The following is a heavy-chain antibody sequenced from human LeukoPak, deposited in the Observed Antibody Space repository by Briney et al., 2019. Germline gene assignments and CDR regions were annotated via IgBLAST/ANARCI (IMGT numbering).Heavy chain of an antibody. V-gene: IGHV3-53*01. J-gene: IGHJ4*02. Sequence: GGPLRLSCAASGFTVSSNYMSWVRQAPGKGLEWVSIIYRGGSTYYADSVKGRFTISRDNSKNTLFLQMNSLRAEDTAVYYCASTAGSSYDYWGQGTLVTVSS. CDR2: IYRGGST. D-gene: IGHD1-26*01. CDR1: GFTVSSNY. CDR3: ASTAGSSYDY.